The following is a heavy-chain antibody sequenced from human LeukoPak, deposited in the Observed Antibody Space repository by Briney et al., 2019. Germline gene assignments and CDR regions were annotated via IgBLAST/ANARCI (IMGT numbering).Heavy chain of an antibody. V-gene: IGHV5-10-1*01. CDR2: IDPSDSYT. Sequence: GESLNISCKGSGYSFTNYWISWVRQMPGKGLEWMGRIDPSDSYTNYSPSFQGRVTMTTDTSTSTAYMELRSLRSDDTAVYYCARAEDSSGYVGFDYWGQGTLVTVSS. D-gene: IGHD3-22*01. J-gene: IGHJ4*02. CDR1: GYSFTNYW. CDR3: ARAEDSSGYVGFDY.